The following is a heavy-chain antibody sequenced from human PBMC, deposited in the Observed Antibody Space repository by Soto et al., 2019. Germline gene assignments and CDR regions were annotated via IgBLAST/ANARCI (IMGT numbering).Heavy chain of an antibody. CDR1: GYSFIGYY. D-gene: IGHD3-3*01. J-gene: IGHJ4*02. CDR3: ARVSRLAGMEWSPRRYYFDY. CDR2: INPKSGVT. Sequence: SVKVSCKASGYSFIGYYMHWVRQAPGQGLEWMGWINPKSGVTNYAQKFQGRVTMTRDTSITTAYMELSSLRSDDTAVYYCARVSRLAGMEWSPRRYYFDYWGQGTLVTVSS. V-gene: IGHV1-2*02.